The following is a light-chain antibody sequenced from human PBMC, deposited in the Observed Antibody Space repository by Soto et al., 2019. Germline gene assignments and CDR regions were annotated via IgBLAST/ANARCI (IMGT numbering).Light chain of an antibody. CDR2: DAS. CDR1: QSVSSY. Sequence: EIVLTQSPATLSLSPGERATLSCRASQSVSSYLAWNQQKPGQAPRLLIYDASNRATGIPARFSGSGSGIDFTLTISSLEPEAFAVSYCQQRSNWPKLTFGGGNKVEIK. J-gene: IGKJ4*01. V-gene: IGKV3-11*01. CDR3: QQRSNWPKLT.